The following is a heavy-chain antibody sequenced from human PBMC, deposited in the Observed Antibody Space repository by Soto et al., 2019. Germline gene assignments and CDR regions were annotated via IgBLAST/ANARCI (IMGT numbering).Heavy chain of an antibody. Sequence: GGSLRLSCAASGFTFSSYWMSWVRQAPGKGLEWVANIKQDGSEKYYVDSVKGRFTTSRDNAKNMLYLQMNSLGVEDTAVYYCAKDLREMATIIPDYWGQGVLVTVSS. CDR3: AKDLREMATIIPDY. V-gene: IGHV3-7*01. J-gene: IGHJ4*02. D-gene: IGHD5-12*01. CDR2: IKQDGSEK. CDR1: GFTFSSYW.